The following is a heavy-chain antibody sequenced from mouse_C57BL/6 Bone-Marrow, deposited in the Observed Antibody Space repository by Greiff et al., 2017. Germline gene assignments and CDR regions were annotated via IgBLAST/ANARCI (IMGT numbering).Heavy chain of an antibody. V-gene: IGHV5-12*01. J-gene: IGHJ3*01. CDR2: ISNGGGST. D-gene: IGHD4-1*02. CDR3: ARHSTGTSWFAY. CDR1: GFTFSDYY. Sequence: EVKLVESGGGLVQPGESLKLSCAASGFTFSDYYMYWVRQTPEKRLEWVAYISNGGGSTYYPDTVKGRFTISRDNAKNTLYLQMSRLKSEDTAMYYCARHSTGTSWFAYWGQGTLVTVSA.